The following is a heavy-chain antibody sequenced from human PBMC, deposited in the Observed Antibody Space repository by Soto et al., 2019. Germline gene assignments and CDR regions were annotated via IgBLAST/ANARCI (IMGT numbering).Heavy chain of an antibody. Sequence: QVQVVQSGVEVRMPGSSVKVSCKASGDTFKNCVIIWVRQAPGQGLEWMGGIIPLFGTTDFAQRFQGRLTITTDESTTTSYMELSRLRSEDTATYYCAAELGFGKLSVVWGQGTTVIGSS. CDR1: GDTFKNCV. J-gene: IGHJ6*02. V-gene: IGHV1-69*01. D-gene: IGHD3-10*01. CDR2: IIPLFGTT. CDR3: AAELGFGKLSVV.